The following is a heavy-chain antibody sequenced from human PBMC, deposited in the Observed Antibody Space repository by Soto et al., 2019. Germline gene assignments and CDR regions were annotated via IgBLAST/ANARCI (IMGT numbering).Heavy chain of an antibody. Sequence: QVQLVQSGAEVKKPGSSVKVSCKASGGTFSSYAISWVRQAPGQGLEWMGGIIPIFGTANYAQKFQGRVKNTGGETKGTGYMELGRLRSEGTAVYYWARSLWFGESYYYLGMDVWGQGTTVTVSS. CDR1: GGTFSSYA. CDR2: IIPIFGTA. CDR3: ARSLWFGESYYYLGMDV. J-gene: IGHJ6*02. D-gene: IGHD3-10*01. V-gene: IGHV1-69*01.